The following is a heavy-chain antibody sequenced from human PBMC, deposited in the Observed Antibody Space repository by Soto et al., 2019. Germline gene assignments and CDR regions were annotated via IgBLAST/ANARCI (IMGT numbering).Heavy chain of an antibody. V-gene: IGHV4-4*07. D-gene: IGHD4-17*01. CDR2: IYTSGST. Sequence: PWETLSLTCTVSGGSISSYYWSWIGQPGGKGLEWIGRIYTSGSTNYNPSLKSRVTMSVDTSKNQFSLKLSSVTAADTAVYYCARERVYGGNRLNWFDPWGQGTLVTVSS. CDR3: ARERVYGGNRLNWFDP. CDR1: GGSISSYY. J-gene: IGHJ5*02.